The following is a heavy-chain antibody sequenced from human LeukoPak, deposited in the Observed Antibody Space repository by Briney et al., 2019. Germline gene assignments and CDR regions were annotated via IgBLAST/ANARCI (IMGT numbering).Heavy chain of an antibody. Sequence: GGSLRLSCAASGFTFSSYVMSWVRQAPGKGLEWVSAISGSGGRTYYADSVKGRFAISRDNSKNTLFLQMNSLRAEDTAIYYCAQRSRELLTWGQGTLVTVSS. CDR3: AQRSRELLT. CDR1: GFTFSSYV. V-gene: IGHV3-23*01. CDR2: ISGSGGRT. J-gene: IGHJ5*02. D-gene: IGHD1-26*01.